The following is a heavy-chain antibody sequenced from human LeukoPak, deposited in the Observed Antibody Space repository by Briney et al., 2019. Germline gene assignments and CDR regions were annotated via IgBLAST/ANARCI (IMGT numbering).Heavy chain of an antibody. CDR2: IHPGNSDT. V-gene: IGHV5-51*01. Sequence: GESLHISTKCTGYSFLTYWGIWGRQMPGKGLEWMGIIHPGNSDTRYSPSFQGQVTISADKSITTAYMQWSSLKASDTAMYYCARTPGSSDYRGYQYCHFDLWGRGTLVTVSS. CDR3: ARTPGSSDYRGYQYCHFDL. D-gene: IGHD6-6*01. J-gene: IGHJ2*01. CDR1: GYSFLTYW.